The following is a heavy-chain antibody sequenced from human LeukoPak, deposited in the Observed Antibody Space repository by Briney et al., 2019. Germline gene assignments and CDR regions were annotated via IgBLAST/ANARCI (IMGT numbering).Heavy chain of an antibody. J-gene: IGHJ4*02. V-gene: IGHV3-48*01. CDR2: ISSSSSTI. CDR1: GFTFSSYS. Sequence: GGSLRLSCAASGFTFSSYSMNWVRQAPGKGLEWVSYISSSSSTIYYADSVKGRFTISRDNAKNSLYLQMNSLRAEDTAVYYCANLEDYCDSSGYLTEYFDYWGQGTLVTVSS. CDR3: ANLEDYCDSSGYLTEYFDY. D-gene: IGHD3-22*01.